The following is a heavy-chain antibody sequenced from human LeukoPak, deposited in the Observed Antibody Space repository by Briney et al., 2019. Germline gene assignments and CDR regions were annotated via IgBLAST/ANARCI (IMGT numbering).Heavy chain of an antibody. V-gene: IGHV4-39*01. CDR1: GGSISSSSYY. D-gene: IGHD1-26*01. J-gene: IGHJ4*02. CDR3: ARPWHSGSYQEYYFDY. Sequence: SETLSLTCTVSGGSISSSSYYWGWICQPPGKRLEWIGSIYYSGNTYYNPSLKSRVTISVDTSKNQFSLKLSSVTAADTAVYYCARPWHSGSYQEYYFDYWGQGTLVTVSS. CDR2: IYYSGNT.